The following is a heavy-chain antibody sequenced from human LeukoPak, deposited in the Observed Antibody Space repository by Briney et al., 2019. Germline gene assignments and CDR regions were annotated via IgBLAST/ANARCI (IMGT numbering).Heavy chain of an antibody. CDR1: GFTFSSYW. CDR3: ARAEYSSSWILDY. J-gene: IGHJ4*02. Sequence: GGSLRLSCAASGFTFSSYWMHWVRQVPGKGLVWLSRIYSYGCSTSYADSVKGRFTISRDNAKNTQYLQLNSLRAEDTGVYYCARAEYSSSWILDYWGQGTLVTVSS. V-gene: IGHV3-74*01. D-gene: IGHD6-13*01. CDR2: IYSYGCST.